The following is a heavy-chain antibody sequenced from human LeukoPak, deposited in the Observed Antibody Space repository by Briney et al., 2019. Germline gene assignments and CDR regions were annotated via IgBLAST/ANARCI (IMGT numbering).Heavy chain of an antibody. CDR1: GFSFNNYA. V-gene: IGHV3-23*01. Sequence: GGSLRLSCEASGFSFNNYAMSWVRQAPGKRLEWVSTISSSGGSTYYADSVKGRFTISRDNSKNTLYVQMNSLRAEDTAVYYCAKDLPGFFDYWGQGILVTVSS. J-gene: IGHJ4*02. CDR3: AKDLPGFFDY. CDR2: ISSSGGST.